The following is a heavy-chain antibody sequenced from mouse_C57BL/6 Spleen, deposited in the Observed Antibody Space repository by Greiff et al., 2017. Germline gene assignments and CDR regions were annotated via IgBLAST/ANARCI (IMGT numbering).Heavy chain of an antibody. D-gene: IGHD1-1*01. Sequence: EVQLVESGGDLVKPGGSLKLSCAASGFTFSSYGMSWVRQTPDKRLDWVATISSGGSYTYYPDSVKGRFPISRDNAKNTLYRQMSSLKSEDTAMYYCARQRDYYGSDYWGQGTTLTVSS. CDR3: ARQRDYYGSDY. V-gene: IGHV5-6*01. J-gene: IGHJ2*01. CDR1: GFTFSSYG. CDR2: ISSGGSYT.